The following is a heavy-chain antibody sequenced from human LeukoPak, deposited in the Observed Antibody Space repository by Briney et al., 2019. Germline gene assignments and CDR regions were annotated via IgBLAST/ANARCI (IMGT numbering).Heavy chain of an antibody. CDR2: IKQDGSEK. CDR1: GFTFSNHA. V-gene: IGHV3-7*03. J-gene: IGHJ4*02. D-gene: IGHD2-21*02. Sequence: GGSLRLSCAASGFTFSNHAMHWVRQAPGKGLEWVANIKQDGSEKYYVDSVKGRFTISRDNAKNSLYLQMNSLRAEDTAVYYCAGSLVVTTMFDYWGQGTLVTVSS. CDR3: AGSLVVTTMFDY.